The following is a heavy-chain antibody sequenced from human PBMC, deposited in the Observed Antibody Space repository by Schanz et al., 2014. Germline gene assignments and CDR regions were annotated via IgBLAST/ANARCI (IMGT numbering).Heavy chain of an antibody. CDR1: GYTFTSYG. CDR2: INPSGGST. CDR3: ARAKRFGDMDV. V-gene: IGHV1-46*01. Sequence: QVQLVQSGAEVKKPGASVKVSCKASGYTFTSYGISWVRQAPGQGLEWMGMINPSGGSTTYAQKFQGRVTMTRDTSTSTVYMELRNLRSDDTAVYYCARAKRFGDMDVWGQGTTVTVSS. D-gene: IGHD3-10*01. J-gene: IGHJ6*02.